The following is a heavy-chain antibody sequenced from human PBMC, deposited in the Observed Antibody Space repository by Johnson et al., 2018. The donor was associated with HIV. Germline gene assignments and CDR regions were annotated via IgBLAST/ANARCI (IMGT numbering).Heavy chain of an antibody. CDR3: AKPPLITMIVVVADGANAFDI. Sequence: VQLVESGGGLVQPGGSLRLSCAASGFTFSSYWMHWVRQAPGKGLVWVSRINSDGSSTSYADSVKGRFPISRDNAKNTLYLQMNSLRAEDTAVYYCAKPPLITMIVVVADGANAFDIWGQGTMVTVSS. CDR2: INSDGSST. D-gene: IGHD3-22*01. V-gene: IGHV3-74*01. J-gene: IGHJ3*02. CDR1: GFTFSSYW.